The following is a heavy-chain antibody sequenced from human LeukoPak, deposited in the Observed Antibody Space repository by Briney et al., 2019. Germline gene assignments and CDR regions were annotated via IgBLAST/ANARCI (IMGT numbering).Heavy chain of an antibody. D-gene: IGHD3-22*01. J-gene: IGHJ4*02. CDR1: GFTFSDYY. V-gene: IGHV3-11*04. CDR3: ARADYDSSGYYHYYFDY. Sequence: GGSLRLSCAASGFTFSDYYMNWVRQVPGKGLEFVSSISTSGSSIYYADFVRGRFTISRDNAKNSLYLQMNSLRAEDTAVYYCARADYDSSGYYHYYFDYWGQGTLVTVSS. CDR2: ISTSGSSI.